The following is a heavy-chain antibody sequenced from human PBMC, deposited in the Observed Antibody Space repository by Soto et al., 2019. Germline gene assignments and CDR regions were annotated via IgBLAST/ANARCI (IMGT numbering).Heavy chain of an antibody. Sequence: GESLKISCKGSGYPFDSYWICWVRQMHGKGLEWMGIIYPSDSDTTYSTSFQGQVTISADKSLSTAYLEWSSLKASDTAMYYCARLYGDYDMDVWGQVTTVTVSS. J-gene: IGHJ6*02. CDR2: IYPSDSDT. V-gene: IGHV5-51*01. CDR1: GYPFDSYW. D-gene: IGHD4-17*01. CDR3: ARLYGDYDMDV.